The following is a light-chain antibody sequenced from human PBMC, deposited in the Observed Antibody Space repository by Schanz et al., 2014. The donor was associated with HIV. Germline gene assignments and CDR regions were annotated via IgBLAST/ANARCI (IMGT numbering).Light chain of an antibody. CDR2: GAS. Sequence: EIVLTQSPGTLSLSPGERATLSCRASQSVSSNLAWYQQKPGQAPRLLIYGASSRATGIPDRFSGSGSGTDFTLTISRLEPEDFAVYYCQQYVTSTRITFGGGTKVEIK. J-gene: IGKJ4*01. CDR1: QSVSSN. V-gene: IGKV3-20*01. CDR3: QQYVTSTRIT.